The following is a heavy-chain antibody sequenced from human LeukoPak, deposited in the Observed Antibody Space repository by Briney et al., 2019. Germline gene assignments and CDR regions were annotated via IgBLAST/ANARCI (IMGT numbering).Heavy chain of an antibody. V-gene: IGHV4-59*01. CDR3: AGSEMTLGYSHGSFDY. CDR2: IYYSGST. CDR1: GGSISSYY. J-gene: IGHJ4*02. Sequence: SETLSLTCTVSGGSISSYYWSWIRQPPGKGLEWIGYIYYSGSTNYNPSLKSRVTISVDTSKNQFSLKLSSVTAADTAVYYCAGSEMTLGYSHGSFDYWGQGTLVTVSS. D-gene: IGHD5-18*01.